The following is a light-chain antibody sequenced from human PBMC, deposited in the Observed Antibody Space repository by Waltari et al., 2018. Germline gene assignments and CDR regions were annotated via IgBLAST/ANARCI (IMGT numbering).Light chain of an antibody. J-gene: IGKJ1*01. CDR3: QQYQTFRT. CDR2: DAS. V-gene: IGKV1-5*01. CDR1: QTISTW. Sequence: IQMTQSPSTLSASVGYRVTITCRASQTISTWLAWYQHKPGQAPKLLNYDASTIQSGVPSRFSGSGSGTEFSLTISTLQPDDFATYYCQQYQTFRTFGRGTRVELK.